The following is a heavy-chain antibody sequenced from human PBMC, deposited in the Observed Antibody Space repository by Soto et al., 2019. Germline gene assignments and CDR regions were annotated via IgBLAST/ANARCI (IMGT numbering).Heavy chain of an antibody. Sequence: VQLRESGPGLVKPSETLSLSCTVSGGSISGSYWSWVRQPAGKGLEWIGRIYSSWSSNYNPSLNRRLTMSLDTSKNQFSLKLRSVTAADTAIYYCARLFTVTTDYYFGMDVWGQGTTVTVSS. CDR3: ARLFTVTTDYYFGMDV. D-gene: IGHD4-17*01. CDR1: GGSISGSY. J-gene: IGHJ6*02. V-gene: IGHV4-4*07. CDR2: IYSSWSS.